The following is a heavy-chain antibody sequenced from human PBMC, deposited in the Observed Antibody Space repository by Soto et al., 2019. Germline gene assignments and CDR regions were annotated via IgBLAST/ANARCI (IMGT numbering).Heavy chain of an antibody. J-gene: IGHJ6*02. CDR1: GFTFSSYG. Sequence: GGSLRLSCAASGFTFSSYGMHWVRQAPGKGLEWVAVISYDGSNKYYADSVKGRFTISRDNSKNTLYLQMNSLRAEDTAVYYCAKPRGGAYCGGDCYSAHGMDVWGQGTTVTVSS. V-gene: IGHV3-30*18. CDR2: ISYDGSNK. CDR3: AKPRGGAYCGGDCYSAHGMDV. D-gene: IGHD2-21*02.